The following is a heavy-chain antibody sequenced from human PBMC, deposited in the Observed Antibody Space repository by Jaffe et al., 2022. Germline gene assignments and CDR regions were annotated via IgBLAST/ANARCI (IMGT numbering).Heavy chain of an antibody. CDR1: GFTFSGSA. CDR2: IRSKANSYAT. D-gene: IGHD4-17*01. V-gene: IGHV3-73*02. J-gene: IGHJ6*03. Sequence: EVQLVESGGGLVQPGGSLKLSCAASGFTFSGSAMHWVRQASGKGLEWVGRIRSKANSYATAYAASVKGRFTISRDDSKNTAYLQMNSLKTEDTAVYYCTRARGIPGGIDYGDYYYYYMDVWGKGTTVTVSS. CDR3: TRARGIPGGIDYGDYYYYYMDV.